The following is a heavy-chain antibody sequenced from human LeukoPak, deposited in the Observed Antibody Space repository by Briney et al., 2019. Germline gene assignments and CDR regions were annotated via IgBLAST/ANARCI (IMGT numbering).Heavy chain of an antibody. CDR2: ISWNSCSI. CDR3: GKEDAFHI. CDR1: GFTFEDYA. Sequence: GGSLRLSCAASGFTFEDYAMPWIRQAPGKGLEWVSSISWNSCSIGYADSVKGRFTISRDNAKNSLFLQMTSLRVEDTALYYCGKEDAFHIWGQGTMVTVSS. V-gene: IGHV3-9*01. J-gene: IGHJ3*02.